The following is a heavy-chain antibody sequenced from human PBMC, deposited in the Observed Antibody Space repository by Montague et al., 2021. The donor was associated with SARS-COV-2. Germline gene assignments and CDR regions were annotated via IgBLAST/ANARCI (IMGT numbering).Heavy chain of an antibody. J-gene: IGHJ4*02. CDR1: GASIGRSTYY. V-gene: IGHV4-39*07. D-gene: IGHD3-9*01. Sequence: SETPSLTCTVFGASIGRSTYYWGWIRQPPGKDLEWIGTIYYSGTTHYNPSLRSRVTISLDTSKNQVSLRLTSVTAADTAFYYCGSDTTAYFRFDYWGRGTLISVSS. CDR2: IYYSGTT. CDR3: GSDTTAYFRFDY.